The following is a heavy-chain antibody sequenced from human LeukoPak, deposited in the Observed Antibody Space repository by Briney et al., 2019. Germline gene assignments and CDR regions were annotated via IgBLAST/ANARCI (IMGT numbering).Heavy chain of an antibody. J-gene: IGHJ4*02. Sequence: SEKYYVDSVKGRFTISRDNAKNSLYLQMNSLRAEDTAVYYCARATLGYCSSTSCYTGYFDYWGQGTLVTVSS. CDR2: SEK. D-gene: IGHD2-2*02. V-gene: IGHV3-7*01. CDR3: ARATLGYCSSTSCYTGYFDY.